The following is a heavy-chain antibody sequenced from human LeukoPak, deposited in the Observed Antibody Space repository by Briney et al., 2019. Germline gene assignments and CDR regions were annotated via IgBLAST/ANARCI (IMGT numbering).Heavy chain of an antibody. Sequence: GGSLRLSCAASGFTFSSYSMNWVRQAPGKGLEWVSYISSSSSTIYYADSVKGRLTISRDNAKKSLYLQMNSLRVEDTGIYYCASLNYGQVWGSPHYYFDYWGQGILVTVSS. V-gene: IGHV3-48*04. D-gene: IGHD3-16*01. CDR3: ASLNYGQVWGSPHYYFDY. J-gene: IGHJ4*02. CDR1: GFTFSSYS. CDR2: ISSSSSTI.